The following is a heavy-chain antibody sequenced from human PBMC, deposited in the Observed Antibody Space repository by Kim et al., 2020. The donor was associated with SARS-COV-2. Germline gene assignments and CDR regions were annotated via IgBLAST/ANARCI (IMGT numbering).Heavy chain of an antibody. J-gene: IGHJ3*02. D-gene: IGHD2-21*01. Sequence: GGSLRLSCAASGFTFSSYAMTWVRQAPGKGLEWVSTISRSGDITSYADSVKGRFTISRDNSQNTLYLQMNSLRAEDTAVYYCAKPLFLGSAFDIWGQGTMVTVSS. CDR2: ISRSGDIT. CDR3: AKPLFLGSAFDI. V-gene: IGHV3-23*01. CDR1: GFTFSSYA.